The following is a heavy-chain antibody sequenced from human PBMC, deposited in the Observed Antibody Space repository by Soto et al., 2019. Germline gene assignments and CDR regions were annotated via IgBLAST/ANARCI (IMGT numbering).Heavy chain of an antibody. V-gene: IGHV1-2*04. J-gene: IGHJ6*02. CDR2: INPKSGGT. CDR1: GYSFTDYH. Sequence: ASVKVSCKASGYSFTDYHIHWVRQAPGQGLEWLGRINPKSGGTSTAQKFQGWVTMTRDRSISTVYMELTRLRSDDTAVYFCARGHSTDCSNGVCSFFYDHEMDVWGQGTTVTVSS. D-gene: IGHD2-8*01. CDR3: ARGHSTDCSNGVCSFFYDHEMDV.